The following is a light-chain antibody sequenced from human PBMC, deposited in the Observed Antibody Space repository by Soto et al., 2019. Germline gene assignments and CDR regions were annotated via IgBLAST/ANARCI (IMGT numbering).Light chain of an antibody. J-gene: IGKJ1*01. V-gene: IGKV1-39*01. CDR1: QSIDTF. CDR3: QHTYNIPLT. Sequence: DIQMTQSPSSLSASVGDRVIITCRASQSIDTFLNWYQQKPGKAPKLLIYAASTLQSGVPSRFSGSGSGTEFTLTITTLQSEDFATYYCQHTYNIPLTFGQGTKVEI. CDR2: AAS.